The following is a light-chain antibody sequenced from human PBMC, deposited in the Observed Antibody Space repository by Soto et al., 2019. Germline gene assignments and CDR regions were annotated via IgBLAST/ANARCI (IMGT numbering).Light chain of an antibody. Sequence: ESMLTQSPATLSLSPGERATLSCRASQSVRSYLVWYQQKPGQAPRLLIYDASNRAPGIPARFSGSGSGTDFTLTISSLEPEDFAVYYCQQRSNWPRTFGQGTKVDIK. V-gene: IGKV3-11*01. CDR2: DAS. CDR3: QQRSNWPRT. J-gene: IGKJ1*01. CDR1: QSVRSY.